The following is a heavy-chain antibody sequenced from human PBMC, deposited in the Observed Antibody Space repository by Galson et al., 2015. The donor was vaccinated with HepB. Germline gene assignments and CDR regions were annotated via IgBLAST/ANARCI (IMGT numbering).Heavy chain of an antibody. CDR2: ISYDGSNK. V-gene: IGHV3-30*18. J-gene: IGHJ4*02. Sequence: SLRLSCAASGFTFSSYGMHWVRQAPGKGLEWVAVISYDGSNKYYADSVKGRFTISRDNSKNTLYLQMNSLRAEDTAVYYCAKDGGLRFLEWLPIQQVAYYFDYWGQGTLVTVSS. CDR3: AKDGGLRFLEWLPIQQVAYYFDY. D-gene: IGHD3-3*01. CDR1: GFTFSSYG.